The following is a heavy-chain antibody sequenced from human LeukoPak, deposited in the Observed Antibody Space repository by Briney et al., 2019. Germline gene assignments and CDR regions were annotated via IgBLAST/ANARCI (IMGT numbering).Heavy chain of an antibody. D-gene: IGHD2-8*02. J-gene: IGHJ4*02. V-gene: IGHV1-3*03. CDR1: GYTFTSYA. CDR3: ARGRWTSHTVGYYFDH. Sequence: ASVKVSCKASGYTFTSYAMNWVRQAPGQGLEWMGWINAGNGNTKYSQEFQGRVTITRNTSASTAYMELSSLRSEDMAVYYCARGRWTSHTVGYYFDHWGQGTLVTVSS. CDR2: INAGNGNT.